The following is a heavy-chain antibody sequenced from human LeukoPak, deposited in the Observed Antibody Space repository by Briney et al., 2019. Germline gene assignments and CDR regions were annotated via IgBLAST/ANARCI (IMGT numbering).Heavy chain of an antibody. V-gene: IGHV3-23*01. CDR3: AKGEGYSSSFDYYYGMDV. D-gene: IGHD6-6*01. Sequence: GGSLRLSCAASGFTFSTYAMSWVRQAPGKGLEWVSGISGSGGTTYYVDSVKGRFTISRDNSKNTLYLQMNSLRAEDTAVYYCAKGEGYSSSFDYYYGMDVWGQGTTVTVSS. CDR2: ISGSGGTT. J-gene: IGHJ6*02. CDR1: GFTFSTYA.